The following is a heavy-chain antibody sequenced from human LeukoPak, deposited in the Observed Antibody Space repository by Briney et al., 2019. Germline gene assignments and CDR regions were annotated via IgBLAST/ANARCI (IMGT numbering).Heavy chain of an antibody. CDR1: GYDFSNYW. D-gene: IGHD2-2*01. Sequence: GASLKISCKGPGYDFSNYWINWVRQMPGKGLEWMGRIYPSDSYTYYSPSFQGHVTMSADKSLNTAYLQWSSLEASDTAIYYCARLKCSSSTCPLGTHWFDPWGQGTPVTVSS. CDR2: IYPSDSYT. CDR3: ARLKCSSSTCPLGTHWFDP. J-gene: IGHJ5*02. V-gene: IGHV5-10-1*01.